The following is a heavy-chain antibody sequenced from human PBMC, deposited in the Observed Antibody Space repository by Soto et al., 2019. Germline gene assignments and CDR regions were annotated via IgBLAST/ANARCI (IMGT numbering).Heavy chain of an antibody. J-gene: IGHJ5*02. V-gene: IGHV4-39*01. D-gene: IGHD3-10*01. Sequence: PSETLSLTCTVSGGSISSSSYYWGWIRQPPGKGLEWIGRIYYSGSTYYNPSLKSRVTISVDTSKNQFSLKLSSVTAADTAVYYCTNSNWFDPWGQGTLVTLSS. CDR2: IYYSGST. CDR3: TNSNWFDP. CDR1: GGSISSSSYY.